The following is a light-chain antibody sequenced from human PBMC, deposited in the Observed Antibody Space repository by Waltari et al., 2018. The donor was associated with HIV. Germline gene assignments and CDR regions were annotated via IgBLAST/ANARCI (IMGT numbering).Light chain of an antibody. CDR3: QSYDSSLSVWV. V-gene: IGLV1-40*01. CDR2: GNS. J-gene: IGLJ3*02. CDR1: GSNIGAGYD. Sequence: QSVLTQPPSVSGAPGPRVTISCPGSGSNIGAGYDVHCYQQIPGTAPKLLIYGNSHRPSGVPDRFSGSKSGTSASLAITGLQAEDEADYYCQSYDSSLSVWVFGGGTKLTVL.